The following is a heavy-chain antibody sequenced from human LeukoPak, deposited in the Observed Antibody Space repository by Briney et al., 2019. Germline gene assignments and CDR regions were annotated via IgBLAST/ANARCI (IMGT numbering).Heavy chain of an antibody. CDR1: GYSLSSGYC. CDR2: IYHSGSI. CDR3: AREWPALGYCSSTSCYGGNWFDP. D-gene: IGHD2-2*03. V-gene: IGHV4-38-2*02. Sequence: PSGTLSLTCAVSGYSLSSGYCWGWIRQPPGKGLEWIGSIYHSGSIYYNPSLKRRVTISVDTSKNQFSLKLSSLTAADTAVYYCAREWPALGYCSSTSCYGGNWFDPWGQGTLVTVSS. J-gene: IGHJ5*02.